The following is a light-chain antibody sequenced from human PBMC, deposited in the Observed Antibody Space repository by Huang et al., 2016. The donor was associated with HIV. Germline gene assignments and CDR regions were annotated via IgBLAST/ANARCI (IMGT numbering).Light chain of an antibody. CDR2: KAS. Sequence: DIQMTQSPSTLSASVGDRVTITCRASQSISTWLAWYQQKPGKAPKLLIYKASNLEDGVPSRCSGSGSGTEVTLTISSLQPDDFATYYCQQYSAYSWTFGQGTKVDIK. CDR1: QSISTW. CDR3: QQYSAYSWT. J-gene: IGKJ1*01. V-gene: IGKV1-5*03.